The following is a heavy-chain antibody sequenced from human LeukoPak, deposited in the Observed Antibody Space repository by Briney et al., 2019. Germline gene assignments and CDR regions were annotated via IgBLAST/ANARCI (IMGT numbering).Heavy chain of an antibody. V-gene: IGHV3-7*01. Sequence: PGGSLRLSCAASGFTFSSYWMSWVRQAPGKGLEWVANIKQDGSEKYYVDSVKGRFTISRDNAKNSLHLQMNSLRAEDTAVYYCASMVRGRYYMDVWGKGTTVTVSS. D-gene: IGHD3-10*01. J-gene: IGHJ6*03. CDR3: ASMVRGRYYMDV. CDR2: IKQDGSEK. CDR1: GFTFSSYW.